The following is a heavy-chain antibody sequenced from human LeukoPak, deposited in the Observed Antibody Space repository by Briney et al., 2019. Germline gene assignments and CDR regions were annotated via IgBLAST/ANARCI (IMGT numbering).Heavy chain of an antibody. V-gene: IGHV4-31*03. D-gene: IGHD3-10*01. Sequence: SETLSLTCTVSADSISSGGHYWSWIRQHPGKGLESIGFMRHSGSTSHNPSLKGRVAISVDASKNQFSLRPSSVTAADTAVYYCARGGNRFGGFYFDYWGQGSLVTVSS. CDR2: MRHSGST. CDR1: ADSISSGGHY. J-gene: IGHJ4*02. CDR3: ARGGNRFGGFYFDY.